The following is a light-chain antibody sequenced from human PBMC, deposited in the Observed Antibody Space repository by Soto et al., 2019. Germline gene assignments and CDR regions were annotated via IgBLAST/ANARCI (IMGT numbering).Light chain of an antibody. J-gene: IGKJ1*01. CDR3: QQYDHWPPAT. CDR2: GAS. CDR1: QSVISIY. Sequence: EIVLTQSPGTLSLSPGERATLSCRASQSVISIYLAWYQQKPGQAPRLLIYGASSRATGIPDRFSGSGSGTEFTLTISSLQSEDFALYYCQQYDHWPPATFGQGTKVDIK. V-gene: IGKV3-20*01.